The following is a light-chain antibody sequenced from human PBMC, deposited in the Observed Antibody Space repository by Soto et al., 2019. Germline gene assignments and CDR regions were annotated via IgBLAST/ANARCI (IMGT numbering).Light chain of an antibody. Sequence: DIQMTQSPSAMSASVGDRVTITCRASQDISNYLAWFQQKPGKIPKRLIHGASSLHSGVPSRFSGSGSGTEFTLTISSLQSEDFATYYCQQSYSSPYTFGQGTKLEIK. CDR1: QDISNY. J-gene: IGKJ2*01. CDR2: GAS. CDR3: QQSYSSPYT. V-gene: IGKV1-17*03.